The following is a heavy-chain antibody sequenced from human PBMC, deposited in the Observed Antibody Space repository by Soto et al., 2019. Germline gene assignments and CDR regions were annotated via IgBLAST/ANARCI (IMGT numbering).Heavy chain of an antibody. J-gene: IGHJ6*02. Sequence: SETLSLTCTVSGGSVRSGSYYWIWIRHPPGKGLEWIGYIYYSGSTNYNPSLKSRVTISVDTSKNHFSLKLSSVTAADTDVYYCARYGALAGQYYYYGMDVWGQGTTVTVPS. D-gene: IGHD6-19*01. CDR2: IYYSGST. V-gene: IGHV4-61*03. CDR1: GGSVRSGSYY. CDR3: ARYGALAGQYYYYGMDV.